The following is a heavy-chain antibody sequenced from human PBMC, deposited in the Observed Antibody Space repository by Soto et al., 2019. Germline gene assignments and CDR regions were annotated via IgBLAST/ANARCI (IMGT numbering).Heavy chain of an antibody. Sequence: ASVKVSCKASGYTFTSYYMHWVRQAPGQGLEWMGIINPSGGRTTYALKFQGRVTMTSDTSTNTVYVELTSLRSEDTAIYFCARAGENYGSGTFSPPLRYYFNSWGQGTLVTVSS. V-gene: IGHV1-46*01. D-gene: IGHD3-10*01. CDR3: ARAGENYGSGTFSPPLRYYFNS. CDR2: INPSGGRT. CDR1: GYTFTSYY. J-gene: IGHJ4*02.